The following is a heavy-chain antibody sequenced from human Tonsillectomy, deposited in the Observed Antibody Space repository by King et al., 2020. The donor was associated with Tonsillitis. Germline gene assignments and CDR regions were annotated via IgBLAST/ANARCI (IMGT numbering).Heavy chain of an antibody. Sequence: VQLVESGGGLVQPGGSLKLSCAASGFTFSDSVMHWVRQASGKGLEWVGRIREKANNYVAAYAASVKGRFTISRDDSKNTAYLQMNSLKTEDTAVYYCARHIVGTTGAWDWGQGTLVTVSS. D-gene: IGHD1-26*01. V-gene: IGHV3-73*02. J-gene: IGHJ4*02. CDR2: IREKANNYVA. CDR3: ARHIVGTTGAWD. CDR1: GFTFSDSV.